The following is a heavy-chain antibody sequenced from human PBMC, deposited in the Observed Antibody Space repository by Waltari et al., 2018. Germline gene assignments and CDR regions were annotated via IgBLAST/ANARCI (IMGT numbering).Heavy chain of an antibody. CDR2: IAENGSNK. CDR1: GFTFSSYA. V-gene: IGHV3-30-3*01. J-gene: IGHJ4*02. CDR3: ARDIVATQTGSQPDY. Sequence: QVQLVESGGGVVQPGRSLRLSCAASGFTFSSYAMHWVRQTPGKGLEGVAVIAENGSNKYYADSVKGRFTISRDNSKNTLYLQMNSLRAEDTAVYYCARDIVATQTGSQPDYWGQGTLVTVSS. D-gene: IGHD5-12*01.